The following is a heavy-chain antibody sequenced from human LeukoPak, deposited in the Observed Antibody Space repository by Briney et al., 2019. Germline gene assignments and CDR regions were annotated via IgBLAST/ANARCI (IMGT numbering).Heavy chain of an antibody. V-gene: IGHV1-2*02. CDR2: MYPNSGDT. CDR1: GYTFTGYY. J-gene: IGHJ4*02. CDR3: ASVTYTSYDYHDF. D-gene: IGHD2-2*02. Sequence: ASVKVSCKASGYTFTGYYIHWVRQAPGHGLEWMGWMYPNSGDTNYAPRFQGRVTMTRDTSISTAYMELSSLTSDDTAVYYCASVTYTSYDYHDFWGQGTLVTVSS.